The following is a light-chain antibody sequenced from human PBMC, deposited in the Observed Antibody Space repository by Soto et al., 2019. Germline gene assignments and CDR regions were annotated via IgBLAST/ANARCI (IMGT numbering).Light chain of an antibody. J-gene: IGKJ1*01. CDR1: HDISYY. Sequence: DIQMTQSPSSLSASVGDRVTITCRASHDISYYLAWFQQKPGKVPKLLIYAASTLQSGVPSRFSGSGSGTDFTLTISSLQPEDVATYYCQKHNSAPWTFGQGTKVDIK. CDR3: QKHNSAPWT. CDR2: AAS. V-gene: IGKV1-27*01.